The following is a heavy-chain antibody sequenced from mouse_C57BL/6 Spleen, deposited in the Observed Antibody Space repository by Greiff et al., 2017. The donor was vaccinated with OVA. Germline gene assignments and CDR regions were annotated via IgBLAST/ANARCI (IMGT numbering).Heavy chain of an antibody. D-gene: IGHD3-3*01. V-gene: IGHV3-1*01. CDR1: GYSITSGYD. CDR3: ARGDFNFDY. CDR2: ISYSGST. J-gene: IGHJ2*01. Sequence: EVQLQQSGPGMVKPSQSLSLTCTVTGYSITSGYDWHWIRHFPGNKLEWMGYISYSGSTNYNPSLKSRISITHDTSKNPCFLKLNSVTTEDTATYYCARGDFNFDYWGQGTTLTVSS.